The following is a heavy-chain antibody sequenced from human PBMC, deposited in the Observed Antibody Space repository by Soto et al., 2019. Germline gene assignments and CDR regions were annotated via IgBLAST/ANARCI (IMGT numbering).Heavy chain of an antibody. J-gene: IGHJ4*02. CDR3: ARHSPAISISDH. Sequence: ETLSLTCTVSGGSIGTYYWSWIRQPPGKGLEWIGYIYYRGNTDYNPSLKSRVTISLDTPKNQFSLKLSSVTAADTAVYYCARHSPAISISDHWGQGTLVTVSS. D-gene: IGHD3-3*01. V-gene: IGHV4-59*08. CDR1: GGSIGTYY. CDR2: IYYRGNT.